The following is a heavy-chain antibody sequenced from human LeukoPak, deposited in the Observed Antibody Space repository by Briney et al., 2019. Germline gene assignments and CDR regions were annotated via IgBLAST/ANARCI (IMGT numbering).Heavy chain of an antibody. J-gene: IGHJ4*02. D-gene: IGHD5-24*01. V-gene: IGHV3-30*02. CDR2: IRYDGSNK. CDR1: GFTFSSYG. Sequence: QAGGSLRLSCAASGFTFSSYGMHWVRQAPGKGLEWVAFIRYDGSNKYYADSVKGRFTISRDNSKNTLYLQMNSLRAEDTAVYYCARDQAHGYQTFDYWGQGTLVTVSS. CDR3: ARDQAHGYQTFDY.